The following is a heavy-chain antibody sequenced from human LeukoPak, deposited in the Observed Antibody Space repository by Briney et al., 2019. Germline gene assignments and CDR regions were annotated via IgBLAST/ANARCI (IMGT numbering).Heavy chain of an antibody. CDR1: GFTFSSYG. D-gene: IGHD6-19*01. Sequence: GGSLRLSCAASGFTFSSYGMHWVRQAPGKGLEWVAFIRYDGSNKYYADSVKGRFTISRDNSKNTLYLQMNSLRAEDTAVYYCATLPDAAVAAPYYFDYWGQGTLVTVSS. V-gene: IGHV3-30*02. CDR3: ATLPDAAVAAPYYFDY. J-gene: IGHJ4*02. CDR2: IRYDGSNK.